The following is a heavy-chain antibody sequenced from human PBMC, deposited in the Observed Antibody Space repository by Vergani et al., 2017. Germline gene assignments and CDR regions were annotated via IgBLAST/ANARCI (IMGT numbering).Heavy chain of an antibody. J-gene: IGHJ4*02. CDR2: INDSGGT. CDR3: ARALVGGTPDN. CDR1: GGSFSGYY. V-gene: IGHV4-34*01. Sequence: QVQLQQWGAGLLKPSETLSLTCAVYGGSFSGYYWNWIRQPPGKGLEWIGEINDSGGTNYNPSLKSRVTISIDTSKNQFSLKLTSVTAADTALYWCARALVGGTPDNWGQGTLVTVSS. D-gene: IGHD1-26*01.